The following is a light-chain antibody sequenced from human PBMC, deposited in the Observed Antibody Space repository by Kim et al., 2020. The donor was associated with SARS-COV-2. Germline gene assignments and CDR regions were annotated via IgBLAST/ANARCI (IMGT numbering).Light chain of an antibody. V-gene: IGLV3-19*01. CDR3: NSRESGVNHVV. CDR1: SLRSYY. Sequence: SSELTQDPAVSVALGQTVRITCQGDSLRSYYATWYQQKPGQAPILVIYGKNNRPSGIPDRFSGSSSGNTASLTITGAQAEDEADYYCNSRESGVNHVVFGGGTQLTVL. J-gene: IGLJ3*02. CDR2: GKN.